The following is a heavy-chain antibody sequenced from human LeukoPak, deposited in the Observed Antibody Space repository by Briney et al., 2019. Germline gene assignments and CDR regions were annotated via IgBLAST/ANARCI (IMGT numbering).Heavy chain of an antibody. CDR3: ARGGGNAGFDY. J-gene: IGHJ4*02. CDR2: ISSSSSYI. Sequence: GGSLRLSCAASGFILSDHYIDWVRQAPGKGLEWVSSISSSSSYIYYADSVKGRFTISRDNARNSLYLQMNSLRAEDTAVYYCARGGGNAGFDYWGQGTLVTLSS. V-gene: IGHV3-21*01. D-gene: IGHD4-23*01. CDR1: GFILSDHY.